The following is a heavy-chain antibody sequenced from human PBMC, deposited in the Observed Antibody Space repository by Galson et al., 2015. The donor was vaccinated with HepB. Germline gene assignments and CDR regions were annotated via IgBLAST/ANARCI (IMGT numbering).Heavy chain of an antibody. CDR2: INAGNGNT. CDR3: ARDNTMVRGVIRSYYYYYGMDV. V-gene: IGHV1-3*01. Sequence: SVKVSCKASGFTFTSYAMHWVRQAPGQRLEWMGWINAGNGNTKYSQKFQGRVTITRDTSASTAYMELSSLRSEDTAVYYCARDNTMVRGVIRSYYYYYGMDVWGQGTTVTVSS. CDR1: GFTFTSYA. J-gene: IGHJ6*02. D-gene: IGHD3-10*01.